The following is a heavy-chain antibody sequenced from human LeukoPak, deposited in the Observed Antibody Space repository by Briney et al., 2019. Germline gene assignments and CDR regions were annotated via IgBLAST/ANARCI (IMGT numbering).Heavy chain of an antibody. Sequence: PSETLSLTCTVSGGFISSYYWSWSRQPAGKGLEWIGRIYTSGSTNYNPSLKSRVTMSVDTSKNQFSLKLSSVTAADTAVYYCATGVVAGNWFDPWGQGTLVTVSS. CDR2: IYTSGST. CDR1: GGFISSYY. V-gene: IGHV4-4*07. J-gene: IGHJ5*02. CDR3: ATGVVAGNWFDP. D-gene: IGHD2-15*01.